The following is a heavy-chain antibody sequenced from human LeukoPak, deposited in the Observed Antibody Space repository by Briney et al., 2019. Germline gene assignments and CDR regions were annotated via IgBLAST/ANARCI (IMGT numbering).Heavy chain of an antibody. Sequence: KPSETLSLTCTVSGGSISSYYWSWIRQPAGKGLEWIGRIYTSGSTNYNPSLKSRVTMSVDTSKNQFSLKLSSVTAADTAVYYCARHHGYSSSSHYFDYWGQGTLVTVSS. D-gene: IGHD6-6*01. CDR3: ARHHGYSSSSHYFDY. CDR2: IYTSGST. V-gene: IGHV4-4*07. J-gene: IGHJ4*02. CDR1: GGSISSYY.